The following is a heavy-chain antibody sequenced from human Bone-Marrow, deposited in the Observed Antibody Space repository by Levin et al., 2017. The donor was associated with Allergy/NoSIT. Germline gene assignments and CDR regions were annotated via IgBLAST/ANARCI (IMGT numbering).Heavy chain of an antibody. D-gene: IGHD7-27*01. J-gene: IGHJ4*02. CDR1: GFTFDDNA. V-gene: IGHV3-9*01. Sequence: GGSLRLSCAASGFTFDDNAMHWVRQRPGKGLEWVSGISWKSDRIGYADSVKGRFTISRDNAKNSLDLQMDSLRAEDTALYYCVKDEDWGHLDSWGQGILVTVSS. CDR3: VKDEDWGHLDS. CDR2: ISWKSDRI.